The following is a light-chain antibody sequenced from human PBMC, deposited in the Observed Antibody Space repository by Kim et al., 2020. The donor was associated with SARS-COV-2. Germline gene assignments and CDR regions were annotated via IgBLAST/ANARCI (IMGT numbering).Light chain of an antibody. CDR3: QQRSNPIT. J-gene: IGKJ5*01. CDR1: QSGSSY. CDR2: DAS. Sequence: SLSPGERATPSCSARQSGSSYLAWYQQKPGQDPRLLIYDASNRANGIPARFSGSGSGTDFTLTISSLEPEDFAVYYCQQRSNPITFGQGTRLEIK. V-gene: IGKV3-11*01.